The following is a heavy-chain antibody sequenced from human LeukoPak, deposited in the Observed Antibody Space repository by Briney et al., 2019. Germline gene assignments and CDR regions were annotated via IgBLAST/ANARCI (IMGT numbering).Heavy chain of an antibody. CDR2: IYHSGST. CDR1: GGSISSSSYY. D-gene: IGHD3-22*01. J-gene: IGHJ4*02. V-gene: IGHV4-39*07. CDR3: ARGGGYDSSGYPDY. Sequence: SETLSLTCTVSGGSISSSSYYWGWIRQPPGKGLEWIGYIYHSGSTYYNPSLKSRVTISVDRSKNQFSLKLSSVTAADTAVYYCARGGGYDSSGYPDYWGQGTLVTVSS.